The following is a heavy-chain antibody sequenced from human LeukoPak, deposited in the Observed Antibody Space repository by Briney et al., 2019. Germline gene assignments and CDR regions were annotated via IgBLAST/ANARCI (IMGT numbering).Heavy chain of an antibody. V-gene: IGHV4-59*01. D-gene: IGHD5-24*01. Sequence: SETLSLTCTVSGGSISSYYWSWIRQPPGKGLEWIGYIYYSGSTNYNPSLRSRVTISVDTSKNQFSLKLSSVTAADTAVYYCARVGRYGYNLEYFDYWGQGTLVTVSS. CDR3: ARVGRYGYNLEYFDY. J-gene: IGHJ4*02. CDR1: GGSISSYY. CDR2: IYYSGST.